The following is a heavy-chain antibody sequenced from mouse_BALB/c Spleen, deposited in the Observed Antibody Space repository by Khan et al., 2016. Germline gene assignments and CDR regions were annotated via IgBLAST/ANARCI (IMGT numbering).Heavy chain of an antibody. V-gene: IGHV14-1*02. CDR2: IDPENGNS. CDR1: GFNIKDYY. Sequence: VQLQQSGAELVRPGALVKLTCKASGFNIKDYYMHWVKQRPEQGLEWIGWIDPENGNSIYDPKFQGKASITADTSSNTAYLQVTSLTSEDTAVYYCARSPYFFDYWGRDSTLTVSS. CDR3: ARSPYFFDY. J-gene: IGHJ2*01.